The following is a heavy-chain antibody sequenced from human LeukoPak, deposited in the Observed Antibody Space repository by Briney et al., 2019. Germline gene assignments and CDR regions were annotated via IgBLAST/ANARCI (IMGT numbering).Heavy chain of an antibody. Sequence: GGSLRLSCAASGFTFSDYYMSWIRQAPGKGLEWVSYISSSGSTIYYADSVKGRFTISRDNSKNTLYLQMNSLRAEDTAVYYCAKDRYDILTGYYPYYFDYWGQGTLVTVSS. CDR3: AKDRYDILTGYYPYYFDY. CDR2: ISSSGSTI. V-gene: IGHV3-11*01. D-gene: IGHD3-9*01. J-gene: IGHJ4*02. CDR1: GFTFSDYY.